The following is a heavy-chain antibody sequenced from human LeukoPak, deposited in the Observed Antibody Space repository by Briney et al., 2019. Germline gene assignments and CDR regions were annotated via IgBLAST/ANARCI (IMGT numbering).Heavy chain of an antibody. J-gene: IGHJ4*02. CDR1: GFTFSSYG. CDR2: IRYDGSNK. Sequence: GGSLRLSCAASGFTFSSYGMHWVRQAPGKGLEWVAFIRYDGSNKYYADSVKGRFTISRDNSKNTLYLQMNSLRAEDTAVYYCARDGRGNSVFDYWGQGTLVTVSS. D-gene: IGHD4-23*01. V-gene: IGHV3-30*02. CDR3: ARDGRGNSVFDY.